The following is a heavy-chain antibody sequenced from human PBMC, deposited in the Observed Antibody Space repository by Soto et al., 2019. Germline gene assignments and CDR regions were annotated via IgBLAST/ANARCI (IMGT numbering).Heavy chain of an antibody. CDR3: VSDDDGPQNGRDV. V-gene: IGHV3-33*01. Sequence: QVQLVESGGGVVQPGRSLTVSCEASGFTFSSYGMHWVRQAPGKGLDWVAGITKDGSSKYYADSVKGRITISRDNSRNMRSLQMNTLRAEDTALYYCVSDDDGPQNGRDVWCHGTTVTVSS. J-gene: IGHJ6*02. CDR1: GFTFSSYG. CDR2: ITKDGSSK. D-gene: IGHD4-17*01.